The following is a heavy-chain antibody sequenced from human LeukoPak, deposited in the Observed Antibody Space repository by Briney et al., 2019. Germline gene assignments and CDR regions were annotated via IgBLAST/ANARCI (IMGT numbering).Heavy chain of an antibody. CDR1: GGSFSGYY. CDR3: ARLWREDNWFDP. CDR2: INYSGST. D-gene: IGHD1-26*01. Sequence: SETLSLTCAVYGGSFSGYYWSWIRQPPGKGLEWIGEINYSGSTNYNPSLKSRVTISVDTSKNQFSLRLSSLTAADTAVYYCARLWREDNWFDPWGQGTLVTVSS. V-gene: IGHV4-34*01. J-gene: IGHJ5*02.